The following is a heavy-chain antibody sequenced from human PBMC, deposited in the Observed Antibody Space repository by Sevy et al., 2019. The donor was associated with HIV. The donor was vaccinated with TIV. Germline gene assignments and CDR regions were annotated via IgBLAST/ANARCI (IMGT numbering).Heavy chain of an antibody. CDR2: IMPILDTP. D-gene: IGHD6-13*01. Sequence: GASVKVSCKGSGRTFRNSAINWVRQAPGEGLEWMGGIMPILDTPNYEQKFQGRVTITAVESTSTAYMELSSLRSEDTAVYYCARSMSWYASFDSWGQGTLVTVSS. CDR1: GRTFRNSA. V-gene: IGHV1-69*13. J-gene: IGHJ4*02. CDR3: ARSMSWYASFDS.